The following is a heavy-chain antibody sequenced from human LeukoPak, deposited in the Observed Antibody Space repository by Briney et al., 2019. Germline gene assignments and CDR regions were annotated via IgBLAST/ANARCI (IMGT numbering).Heavy chain of an antibody. D-gene: IGHD2-2*01. J-gene: IGHJ6*02. V-gene: IGHV3-30-3*01. CDR1: GFTFSSYA. Sequence: GGSLRLSCAASGFTFSSYAMHWVRQAPGKGLEWVAVISYDGSNKYYADSVKGRFTISRDNSKNTLYLQMNSLRAEDTAVYYCARPVGHCSSTSCPRGTYYYYGMDVWGQGTTVTVSS. CDR2: ISYDGSNK. CDR3: ARPVGHCSSTSCPRGTYYYYGMDV.